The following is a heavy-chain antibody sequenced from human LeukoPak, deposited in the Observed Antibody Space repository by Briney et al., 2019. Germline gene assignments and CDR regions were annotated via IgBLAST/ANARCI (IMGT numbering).Heavy chain of an antibody. V-gene: IGHV4-34*01. D-gene: IGHD6-19*01. CDR1: GGSFSGYY. Sequence: SETLSLTCAVYGGSFSGYYWSWIRQPPGKGLEWIGEINHSGSTNYNPPLKSRVTISVDTSKNQFSLKLSSVTAADTAVYYCARAHSYSSGWYAWGQGTLVTVSS. CDR2: INHSGST. CDR3: ARAHSYSSGWYA. J-gene: IGHJ4*02.